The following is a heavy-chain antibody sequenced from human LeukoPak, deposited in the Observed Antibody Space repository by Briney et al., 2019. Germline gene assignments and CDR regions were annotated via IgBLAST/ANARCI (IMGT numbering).Heavy chain of an antibody. Sequence: GGSLRLSCAASGFTVSANYMNWVRQAPGKGLEWVSVMYYGAETYYADSVEGRFTISRDTSKNTLFLLMNNLRAEDTAVYYCARDRMRGLFDYWGQGTLVTVSS. J-gene: IGHJ4*02. CDR2: MYYGAET. CDR3: ARDRMRGLFDY. CDR1: GFTVSANY. V-gene: IGHV3-53*01.